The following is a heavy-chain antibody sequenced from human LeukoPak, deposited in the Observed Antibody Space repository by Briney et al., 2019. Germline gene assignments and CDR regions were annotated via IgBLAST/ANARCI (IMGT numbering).Heavy chain of an antibody. CDR2: IYYSGST. V-gene: IGHV4-30-4*08. CDR3: ASGYCSGGSCSYVDY. Sequence: SQTLSLTCTVSGGSISSGDYYWSWIRQPPEKGLEWIGYIYYSGSTYYNPSLKSRVTISVDTSKNQFSLKLSSVTAADTAVYYCASGYCSGGSCSYVDYWGQGTLVTVSS. D-gene: IGHD2-15*01. CDR1: GGSISSGDYY. J-gene: IGHJ4*02.